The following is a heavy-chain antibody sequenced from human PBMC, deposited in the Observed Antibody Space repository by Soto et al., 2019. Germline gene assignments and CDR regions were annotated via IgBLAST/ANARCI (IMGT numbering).Heavy chain of an antibody. Sequence: TSETLSLTCTVSGGSISSTSYFWGWIRQPPGKGLEWIGNIYSSGSTYYNPSLKSRVTISVDTSKNQFSLKLTSVTAADTAVYYCAANNYWGQGTLVTVSS. J-gene: IGHJ4*02. V-gene: IGHV4-39*01. CDR3: AANNY. CDR2: IYSSGST. CDR1: GGSISSTSYF.